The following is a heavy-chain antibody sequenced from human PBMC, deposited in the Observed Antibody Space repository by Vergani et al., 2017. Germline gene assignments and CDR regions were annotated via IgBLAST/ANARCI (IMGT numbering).Heavy chain of an antibody. D-gene: IGHD6-19*01. CDR1: GYTFTGYY. Sequence: QVQLVQSGAEVKKPGASVKVSCKASGYTFTGYYMHWVRQAPGQGLEWMGWINPNSGGTNYAQKFQGRVTMTRDTSTSTVYMELSSLRSEDTAVYYCATTPPSGWYRDYYYYGMDVWGQGTTVTVSS. J-gene: IGHJ6*02. CDR2: INPNSGGT. CDR3: ATTPPSGWYRDYYYYGMDV. V-gene: IGHV1-2*02.